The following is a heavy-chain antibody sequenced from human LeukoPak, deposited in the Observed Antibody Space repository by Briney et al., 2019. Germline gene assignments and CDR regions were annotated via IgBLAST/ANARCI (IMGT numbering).Heavy chain of an antibody. CDR1: GFTFSSYS. D-gene: IGHD2-2*03. CDR2: ISSNSSYI. CDR3: ARDGYCSSTSCYDDAFDI. J-gene: IGHJ3*02. Sequence: GGSLRLSCAASGFTFSSYSMNWVRQAPGKGLEWVSSISSNSSYIYYADSVKGRFTISRDNAKNSLYLQMNSLRAEDTAVYYCARDGYCSSTSCYDDAFDIWGQGTMVTVSS. V-gene: IGHV3-21*01.